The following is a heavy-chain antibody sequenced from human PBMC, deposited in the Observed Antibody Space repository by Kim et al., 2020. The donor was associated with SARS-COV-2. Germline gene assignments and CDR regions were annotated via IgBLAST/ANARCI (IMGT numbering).Heavy chain of an antibody. V-gene: IGHV4-31*03. J-gene: IGHJ4*02. Sequence: SETLSLTCTVSGGSISSGGYYWSWIRQHPGKGLEWIGYIYYSGSTYYNPSLKSRVTISVDTSKNQFSLKLSSVTAADTAVYYCARGDILTGYYSGPLYYFDYWGEGTLVTVS. D-gene: IGHD3-9*01. CDR3: ARGDILTGYYSGPLYYFDY. CDR2: IYYSGST. CDR1: GGSISSGGYY.